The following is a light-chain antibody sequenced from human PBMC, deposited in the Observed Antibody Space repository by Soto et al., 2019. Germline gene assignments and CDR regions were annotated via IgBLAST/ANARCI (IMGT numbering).Light chain of an antibody. CDR1: SSDVGGYSH. CDR3: NSHTSSGIRV. V-gene: IGLV2-14*01. CDR2: EVS. J-gene: IGLJ1*01. Sequence: QSALTQPASVSGSPGQSITISCTGTSSDVGGYSHVSWYQHHPGKAPKLIIYEVSDRPSGVSNRFSGSKSGYTASLTISGLQAEDEADYYCNSHTSSGIRVFGTGTKVTVL.